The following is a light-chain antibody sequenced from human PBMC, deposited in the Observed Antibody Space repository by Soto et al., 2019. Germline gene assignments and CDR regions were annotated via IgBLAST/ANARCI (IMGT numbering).Light chain of an antibody. CDR3: QRYGGSPPVT. CDR2: SAS. Sequence: EVVLTQSPGTLSLSPGERATLSCRASQSFSSNNLAWYQHKAGQPPKLIVYSASRRATGVPDRFSGSGSGTDFTLTISRLEPEDFALYYCQRYGGSPPVTFGGGTKV. V-gene: IGKV3-20*01. J-gene: IGKJ4*01. CDR1: QSFSSNN.